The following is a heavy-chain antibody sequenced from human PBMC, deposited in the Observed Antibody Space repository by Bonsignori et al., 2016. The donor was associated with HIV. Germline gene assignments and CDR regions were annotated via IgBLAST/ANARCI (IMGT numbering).Heavy chain of an antibody. J-gene: IGHJ5*02. CDR2: IQNDGNKQ. D-gene: IGHD1-26*01. Sequence: WIRQAPQGRDRSGWAFIQNDGNKQYYTDSVKGRFIISRDNSKNTLYLQMNSLRPEDTSMYYCTQGVGRLYPSGEMVSWGQGTLVTVS. V-gene: IGHV3-30*02. CDR3: TQGVGRLYPSGEMVS.